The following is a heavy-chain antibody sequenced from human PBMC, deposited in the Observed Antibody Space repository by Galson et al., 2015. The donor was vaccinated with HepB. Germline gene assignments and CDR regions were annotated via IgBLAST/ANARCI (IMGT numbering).Heavy chain of an antibody. CDR1: GFTFSNAW. Sequence: SLRLSCAASGFTFSNAWMSWVRQAPGKGLEWVGRIKSKTDGGTTDYAAPVKGRFTISRDDSKNTLYLQMNSLKTEDTAVYYCTTDLGDYYDSSGYYYGWAFDIWGQGTMVTVSS. CDR2: IKSKTDGGTT. V-gene: IGHV3-15*01. J-gene: IGHJ3*02. CDR3: TTDLGDYYDSSGYYYGWAFDI. D-gene: IGHD3-22*01.